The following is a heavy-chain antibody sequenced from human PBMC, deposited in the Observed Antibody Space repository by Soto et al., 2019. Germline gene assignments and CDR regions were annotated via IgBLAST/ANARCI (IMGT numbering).Heavy chain of an antibody. J-gene: IGHJ3*02. CDR3: AKAWGVVPAAIGAFDI. Sequence: GGSLRLSCTASGFTFSDYSMNWVRHAPGKGLEWVAYISGSSGNIHYADSVKGRFTISRDNAKNTLYLQMNSLRAEDTAVYYCAKAWGVVPAAIGAFDIWGQGTMVTVSS. CDR1: GFTFSDYS. CDR2: ISGSSGNI. V-gene: IGHV3-48*01. D-gene: IGHD2-2*01.